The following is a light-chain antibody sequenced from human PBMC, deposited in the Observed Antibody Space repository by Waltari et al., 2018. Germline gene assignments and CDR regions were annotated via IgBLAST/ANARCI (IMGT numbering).Light chain of an antibody. CDR2: EGT. CDR1: TSDVGRYNL. CDR3: CSYATSGTFGV. Sequence: QSALTQPASVSGSPGQSITISCTGTTSDVGRYNLLSWYQHHPGKAPKLMIYEGTKRPSGVSDRFSGSKSGNSASLTISGLQAEDEGDYYCCSYATSGTFGVFGGGTKLTVL. J-gene: IGLJ3*02. V-gene: IGLV2-23*03.